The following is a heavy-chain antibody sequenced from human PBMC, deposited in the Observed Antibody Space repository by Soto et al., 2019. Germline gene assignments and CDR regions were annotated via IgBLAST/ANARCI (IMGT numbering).Heavy chain of an antibody. CDR2: ISAYNGNT. J-gene: IGHJ5*02. Sequence: QVQLVQSGAEMKKPGASVKVSCKASGYIFPSYGITWVRQAPGQGLEWMGWISAYNGNTNYEHKVQGRVTLTTDTSTSTAYMELRRLRYDDTDVYFCARDRGGWFDPWGQGTLVTVSS. CDR1: GYIFPSYG. V-gene: IGHV1-18*01. CDR3: ARDRGGWFDP. D-gene: IGHD3-10*01.